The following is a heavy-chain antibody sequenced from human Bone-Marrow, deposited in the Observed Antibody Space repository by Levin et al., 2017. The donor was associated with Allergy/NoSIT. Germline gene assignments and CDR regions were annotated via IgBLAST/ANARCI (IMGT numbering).Heavy chain of an antibody. J-gene: IGHJ6*02. CDR1: GGSVGSAGYS. D-gene: IGHD3/OR15-3a*01. V-gene: IGHV4-30-2*01. Sequence: SETLSLTCALSGGSVGSAGYSWTWIRLPPGKGLEWIGYINHSGKTSYNPSLVSRVTISLDTSTNHFSLQLTSVTAADTAVYYCVGQYDFWSGYFPQYGMDVWGQGTTVAVSS. CDR3: VGQYDFWSGYFPQYGMDV. CDR2: INHSGKT.